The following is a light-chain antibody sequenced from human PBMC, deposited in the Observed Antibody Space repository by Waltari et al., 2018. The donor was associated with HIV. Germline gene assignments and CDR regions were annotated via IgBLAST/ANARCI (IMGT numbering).Light chain of an antibody. CDR3: CSYAGSSTLV. J-gene: IGLJ2*01. Sequence: SALTQPASVSGSPGQSITISCTGTTSDVGSYHYVSWYQQHPGKAPKLMIYDVSKRPSGVSNRFSGSKSGNTASLTISGLQAEDEADYYCCSYAGSSTLVFGGGTKLTVL. CDR1: TSDVGSYHY. V-gene: IGLV2-23*02. CDR2: DVS.